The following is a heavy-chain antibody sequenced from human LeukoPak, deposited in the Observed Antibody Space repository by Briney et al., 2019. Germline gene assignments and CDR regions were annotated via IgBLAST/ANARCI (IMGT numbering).Heavy chain of an antibody. D-gene: IGHD3-3*01. J-gene: IGHJ6*02. CDR2: INSDGSST. CDR3: ARDKYYVFWSGYPTNGMDV. CDR1: GFTFDDYA. Sequence: GGSLRLSCAASGFTFDDYAMHWVRQAPGKGLVWVSRINSDGSSTSYADSVKGRFTISRDNAKNTLYLQMNSLRAEDTAVYYCARDKYYVFWSGYPTNGMDVWGQGTTVTVSS. V-gene: IGHV3-74*01.